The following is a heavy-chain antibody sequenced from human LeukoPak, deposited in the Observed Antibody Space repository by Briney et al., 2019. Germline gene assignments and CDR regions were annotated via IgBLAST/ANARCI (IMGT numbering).Heavy chain of an antibody. CDR3: AREVIGAAPYYYGMDV. V-gene: IGHV3-53*04. D-gene: IGHD2-21*01. CDR1: GFTVSSNY. CDR2: IYSGGST. J-gene: IGHJ6*02. Sequence: GGSLRLSCAASGFTVSSNYMSWVRQAPGKGLEWVSVIYSGGSTYYADSVKGRFTISRHNSKNMLYLQMNSLRAEDTAVYYCAREVIGAAPYYYGMDVWGQGTTVTVSS.